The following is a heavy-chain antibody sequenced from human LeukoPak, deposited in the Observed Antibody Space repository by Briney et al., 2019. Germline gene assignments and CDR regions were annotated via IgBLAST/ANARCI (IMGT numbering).Heavy chain of an antibody. Sequence: PSQTLSLTCTVSGGSISSGGYYWSWIRQHPGKGLEWIGSIYYSGSTNYNPSLKSRVTISVDKSKNQFSLKLSSVTAADTAVYYCARDTALYYYGSGSYWFDPWGQGTLVTVSS. J-gene: IGHJ5*02. D-gene: IGHD3-10*01. CDR1: GGSISSGGYY. CDR3: ARDTALYYYGSGSYWFDP. CDR2: IYYSGST. V-gene: IGHV4-31*03.